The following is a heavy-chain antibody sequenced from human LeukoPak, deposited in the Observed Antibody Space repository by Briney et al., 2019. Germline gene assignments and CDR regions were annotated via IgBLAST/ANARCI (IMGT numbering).Heavy chain of an antibody. CDR1: GFTFTSYD. CDR2: IISAFGPA. Sequence: SVKVSCKASGFTFTSYDINWVRQATGQGLEWMGGIISAFGPANYAQKFQGRVTITADESINTAYMELSSLRSEDTAVYYCARGVVPAAITSWFDPWGQGTLVTVSS. V-gene: IGHV1-69*13. D-gene: IGHD2-2*01. J-gene: IGHJ5*02. CDR3: ARGVVPAAITSWFDP.